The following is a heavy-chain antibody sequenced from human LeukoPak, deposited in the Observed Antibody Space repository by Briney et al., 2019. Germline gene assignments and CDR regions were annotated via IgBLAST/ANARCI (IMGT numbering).Heavy chain of an antibody. V-gene: IGHV3-30*18. J-gene: IGHJ4*02. CDR1: GFTFSSYG. Sequence: GSLRLSCAASGFTFSSYGMHWVRQAPGKGLEWVAVISYDGSNKYYADSVKGRFTISRDNSKNTLYLQMNSLRAEDTAVYYCAKSYYDFWSGYYSLPHYSDYWGQGTLVTVSS. CDR3: AKSYYDFWSGYYSLPHYSDY. CDR2: ISYDGSNK. D-gene: IGHD3-3*01.